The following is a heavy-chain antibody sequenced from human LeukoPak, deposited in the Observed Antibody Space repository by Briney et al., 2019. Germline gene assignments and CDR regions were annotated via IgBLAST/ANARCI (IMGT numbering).Heavy chain of an antibody. J-gene: IGHJ4*02. Sequence: ASVKVSCKASGYTFTTYGISWVRQAPGQGLEWMGWISAYNGDTDYAQKFQGRVTMTTDTSTSTAYVEPSSLTSDDTAVYYSARDYGTSARKNFDYWGQGTLVTVSS. CDR1: GYTFTTYG. D-gene: IGHD3-16*01. CDR2: ISAYNGDT. CDR3: ARDYGTSARKNFDY. V-gene: IGHV1-18*01.